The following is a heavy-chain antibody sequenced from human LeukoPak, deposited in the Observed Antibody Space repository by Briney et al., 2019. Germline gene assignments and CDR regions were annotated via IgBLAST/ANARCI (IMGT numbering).Heavy chain of an antibody. CDR3: AGEEGIRDRISYFDY. CDR1: GGSISSYY. J-gene: IGHJ4*02. Sequence: SETLSLTCTVSGGSISSYYWSWIRQPPGKGLEWIGYIYYSGSTNYNPSLKSRVTISVDTSKNQFSLKLSSVTAADTAVYYCAGEEGIRDRISYFDYWGQGTLVTVSS. CDR2: IYYSGST. D-gene: IGHD5-18*01. V-gene: IGHV4-59*01.